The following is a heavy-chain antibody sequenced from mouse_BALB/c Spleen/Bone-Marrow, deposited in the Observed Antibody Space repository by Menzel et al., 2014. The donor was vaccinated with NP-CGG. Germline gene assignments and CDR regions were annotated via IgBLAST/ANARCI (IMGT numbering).Heavy chain of an antibody. CDR1: GYTFTSYV. V-gene: IGHV1-14*01. D-gene: IGHD1-1*01. J-gene: IGHJ2*01. Sequence: VQLQQSGPALVKPGASVKMSCMASGYTFTSYVMHWVKQKPGQGLEWIGYINPFNDGIEYNEKFKVKATLTSDKSPSTAYMELSSLTSEDSAVYYCARGTTVVGDYWGQGTTLTVSS. CDR2: INPFNDGI. CDR3: ARGTTVVGDY.